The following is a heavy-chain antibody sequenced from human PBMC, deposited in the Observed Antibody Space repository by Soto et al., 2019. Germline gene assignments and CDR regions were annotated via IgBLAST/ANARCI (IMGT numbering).Heavy chain of an antibody. CDR1: GYTFTGNH. V-gene: IGHV1-2*02. D-gene: IGHD2-15*01. CDR3: ARGCCSDIGCPLYFDH. Sequence: ASVKVSCKASGYTFTGNHIHWVRQPPGQGLEGTALINPTTGDTKYAQKLQGRDTMTRDTPISTAYMELSRLRSDDTVIYYCARGCCSDIGCPLYFDHWGQGTLVTVSS. CDR2: INPTTGDT. J-gene: IGHJ4*02.